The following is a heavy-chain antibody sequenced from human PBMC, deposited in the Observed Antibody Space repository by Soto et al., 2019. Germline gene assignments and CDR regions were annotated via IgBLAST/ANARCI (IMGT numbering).Heavy chain of an antibody. J-gene: IGHJ3*01. D-gene: IGHD1-1*01. CDR3: SHNACRPERPRPDGFEV. CDR1: GGTFSSYA. CDR2: IIPMTGST. V-gene: IGHV1-69*01. Sequence: QVQLVQSGAEVRKPGSSVKVSCKSSGGTFSSYAINWVRQAPGQGLEWMGGIIPMTGSTNYAQKFLGRVTIIADESTRTAYLELSSLRSEDTAVFYYSHNACRPERPRPDGFEVCGQGTVVSVAT.